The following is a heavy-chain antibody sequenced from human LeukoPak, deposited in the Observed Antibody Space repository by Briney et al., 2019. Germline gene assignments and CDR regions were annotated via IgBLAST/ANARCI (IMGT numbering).Heavy chain of an antibody. CDR1: GGSISSYY. V-gene: IGHV4-4*07. Sequence: SETLSLTCTVSGGSISSYYWSWIRQPAGKGLEWIGRIYTSRSTNYNPSLKSRVTMSVDTSKNQFSLKLSSVTAADTAVYYCAREALFSSGSKGGYYYYGMDVWGQGTTVTVSS. CDR3: AREALFSSGSKGGYYYYGMDV. D-gene: IGHD3-10*01. CDR2: IYTSRST. J-gene: IGHJ6*02.